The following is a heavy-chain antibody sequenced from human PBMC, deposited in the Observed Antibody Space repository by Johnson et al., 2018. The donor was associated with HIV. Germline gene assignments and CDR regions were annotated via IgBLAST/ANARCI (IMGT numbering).Heavy chain of an antibody. Sequence: VQLVESGGGLVQPGGSLRLSCAASGFTFSTYWMLWVRQAPGKGLVWVAGINWNGCSTGSAASVTGRFTISRDNAKNSLSLQINSQGAEDTAIYYCAREEGSDILTRGDSFDIWGRGTMVAVSS. CDR3: AREEGSDILTRGDSFDI. CDR1: GFTFSTYW. D-gene: IGHD3-9*01. V-gene: IGHV3-20*04. CDR2: INWNGCST. J-gene: IGHJ3*02.